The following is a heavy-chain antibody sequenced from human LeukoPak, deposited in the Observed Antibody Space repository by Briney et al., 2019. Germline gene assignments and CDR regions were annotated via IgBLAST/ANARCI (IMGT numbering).Heavy chain of an antibody. J-gene: IGHJ5*02. CDR2: IYHSGST. CDR1: GGSISSGGYS. Sequence: SETLSLTCAVSGGSISSGGYSWSWIRQPPGKGLEWIGYIYHSGSTYYNPSLKSRVTISVDRSKNQFSLKLSSVTAADTAVYYCAARSDGDPNWFDPWGQGTLVTVSS. V-gene: IGHV4-30-2*01. CDR3: AARSDGDPNWFDP. D-gene: IGHD2-15*01.